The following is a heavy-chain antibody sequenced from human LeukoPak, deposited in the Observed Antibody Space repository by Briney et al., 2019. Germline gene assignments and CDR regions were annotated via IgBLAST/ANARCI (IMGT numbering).Heavy chain of an antibody. V-gene: IGHV4-34*01. CDR1: GGSFSGYY. Sequence: SETLSLTCAVYGGSFSGYYWSWIRQPPGKGLEWIGEINHSGSTNYNPSLKSRVTISVDTSKNQFSLKLSSVTAADTAVYYCAGSLRYFERRLNAFDIWGQGTMVTVSS. CDR2: INHSGST. CDR3: AGSLRYFERRLNAFDI. D-gene: IGHD3-9*01. J-gene: IGHJ3*02.